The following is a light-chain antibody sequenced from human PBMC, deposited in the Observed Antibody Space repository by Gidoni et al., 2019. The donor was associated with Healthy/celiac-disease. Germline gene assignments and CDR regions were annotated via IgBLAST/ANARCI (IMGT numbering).Light chain of an antibody. CDR3: AAWDDSLSGVV. Sequence: QSVLTQPPSASGTPGKRVTISCSGSSSNIGSNYVYWYPQLPGTAPKLLIYSNNQRPSGVPDRFSGSKSGTSASLAISGLRSEDEADYYCAAWDDSLSGVVFGGGTKLTVL. CDR2: SNN. J-gene: IGLJ2*01. CDR1: SSNIGSNY. V-gene: IGLV1-47*02.